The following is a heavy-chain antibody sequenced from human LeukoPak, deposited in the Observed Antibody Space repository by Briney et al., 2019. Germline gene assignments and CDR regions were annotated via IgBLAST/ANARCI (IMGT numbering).Heavy chain of an antibody. Sequence: GGSLRLSCAASGFTFSNYAMSWVRQAPGRGLEWVSAISGSGGSTYYADSVKGRFTISRDNSKNTLDLQMNSLRAEDTAVYYCAKDPRFCSSTTCYYGMDVWGQGTTVTVSS. D-gene: IGHD2-2*01. CDR3: AKDPRFCSSTTCYYGMDV. V-gene: IGHV3-23*01. CDR1: GFTFSNYA. J-gene: IGHJ6*02. CDR2: ISGSGGST.